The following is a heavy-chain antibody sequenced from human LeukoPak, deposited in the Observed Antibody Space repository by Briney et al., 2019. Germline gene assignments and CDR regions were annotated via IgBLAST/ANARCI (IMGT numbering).Heavy chain of an antibody. CDR2: IYYSGST. CDR1: GGSISSYY. V-gene: IGHV4-59*12. CDR3: ARDPTPYCKDGVYYKVIPATGFDN. J-gene: IGHJ4*02. D-gene: IGHD2-8*01. Sequence: SETLSLTCTVSGGSISSYYWSWIRQPPGKGLEWIGYIYYSGSTNYNPSLKSRVTMSVDTSKNQFSLKLSSVTAADTAVYYCARDPTPYCKDGVYYKVIPATGFDNWGQGVLVTVSS.